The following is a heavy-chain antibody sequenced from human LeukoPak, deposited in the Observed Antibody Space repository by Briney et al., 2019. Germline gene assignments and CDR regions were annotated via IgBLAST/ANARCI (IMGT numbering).Heavy chain of an antibody. CDR3: AKYGPQDSGSSHFDY. CDR1: GFTFSSYA. D-gene: IGHD1-26*01. V-gene: IGHV3-23*01. CDR2: ISGSGSST. J-gene: IGHJ4*02. Sequence: PGGSLRLSCAASGFTFSSYAMSWVRQAPGKGLEWVSAISGSGSSTHHADSVKGRFTTSRDSSKNTLFLQMNSLRAEDTAIYYCAKYGPQDSGSSHFDYWGQGALVTVSS.